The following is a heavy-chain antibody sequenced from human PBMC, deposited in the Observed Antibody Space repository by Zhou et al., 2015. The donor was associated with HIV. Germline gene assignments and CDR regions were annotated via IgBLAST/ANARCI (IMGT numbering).Heavy chain of an antibody. J-gene: IGHJ2*01. Sequence: QVQLVESGGGVVQPGRSLRLSCAASGFTFSSYGMHWVRQAPGKGLEWVAVISYDGSNKYYADSVKGRFTISRDNSKNTLYLQMNSLRAEDTAVYYCAKGGLVDYGDYWYFDLWGLAPWSLSPQ. CDR2: ISYDGSNK. D-gene: IGHD4-17*01. CDR1: GFTFSSYG. V-gene: IGHV3-30*18. CDR3: AKGGLVDYGDYWYFDL.